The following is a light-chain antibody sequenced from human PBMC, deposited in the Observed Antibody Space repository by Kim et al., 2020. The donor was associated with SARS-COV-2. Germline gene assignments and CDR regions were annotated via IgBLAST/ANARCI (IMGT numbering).Light chain of an antibody. CDR3: QVWDAASDRFWV. V-gene: IGLV3-21*04. Sequence: SYVLTQPPSVSVAPGQTARITCGGQDIGSKSVHWYQQKAGQAPTLVIHYDNDRPSGIPERLSGSTSGNTATLTISRVEAGDEADYYCQVWDAASDRFWVFGGGTQLTVL. J-gene: IGLJ3*02. CDR2: YDN. CDR1: DIGSKS.